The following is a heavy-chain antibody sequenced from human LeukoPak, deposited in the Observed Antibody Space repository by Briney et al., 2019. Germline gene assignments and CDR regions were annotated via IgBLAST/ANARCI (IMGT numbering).Heavy chain of an antibody. J-gene: IGHJ4*02. CDR2: IYPADSDT. CDR3: ARRGLSGNYDY. V-gene: IGHV5-51*01. CDR1: GYTFTSYW. D-gene: IGHD1-26*01. Sequence: GESLKISCQASGYTFTSYWIGWVRQMPGKGLEWMGIIYPADSDTKYSPSFQGQVTISADKSISTAYLHWSSLKASDTAMYYCARRGLSGNYDYWGQGTLVTVSS.